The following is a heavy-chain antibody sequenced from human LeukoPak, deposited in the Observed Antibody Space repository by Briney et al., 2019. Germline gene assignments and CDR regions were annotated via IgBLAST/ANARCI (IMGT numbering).Heavy chain of an antibody. CDR3: AREGDYNWNYRVYYYYYYMDV. V-gene: IGHV4-39*02. Sequence: SETLSLTCTVSGGSISSSSYYWGWIRQPPGKGLEWIGSIYYSGSTYYNPSLKSRVTISVDTSKNQFSLKLSSVTAADTAVYYCAREGDYNWNYRVYYYYYYMDVWGKGTTVTVSS. J-gene: IGHJ6*03. CDR1: GGSISSSSYY. D-gene: IGHD1-7*01. CDR2: IYYSGST.